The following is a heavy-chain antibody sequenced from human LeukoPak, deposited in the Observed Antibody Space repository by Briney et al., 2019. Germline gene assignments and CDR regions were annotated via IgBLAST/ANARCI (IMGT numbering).Heavy chain of an antibody. V-gene: IGHV3-48*04. CDR2: ISSSSSTI. D-gene: IGHD3-22*01. CDR1: GFTFSSYS. Sequence: GGSLRLSCAASGFTFSSYSMNWVRQAPGKGLEWVSYISSSSSTIYYADSVKGRFTISRDNAKNSLYLQMNSLRAEDTAVYYCARATYYYDSSGYYGSDYYYYYYMDVWGKGTTVTVSS. J-gene: IGHJ6*03. CDR3: ARATYYYDSSGYYGSDYYYYYYMDV.